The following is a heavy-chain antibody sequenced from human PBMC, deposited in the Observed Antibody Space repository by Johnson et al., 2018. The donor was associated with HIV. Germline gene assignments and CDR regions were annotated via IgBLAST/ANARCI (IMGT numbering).Heavy chain of an antibody. CDR3: TTAASSSWYGEDAFDI. CDR1: GFTFSGSA. V-gene: IGHV3-15*01. D-gene: IGHD6-13*01. J-gene: IGHJ3*02. Sequence: EVQLVESGGGLVQPGGSLKLSCAASGFTFSGSAMHWVRQASGKGLEWVGRIRSKTDGGTTDYAAPVKGRFTISRDDSKNTLYLQMNSLKTEDTAVYYCTTAASSSWYGEDAFDIWGQGTMVTVSS. CDR2: IRSKTDGGTT.